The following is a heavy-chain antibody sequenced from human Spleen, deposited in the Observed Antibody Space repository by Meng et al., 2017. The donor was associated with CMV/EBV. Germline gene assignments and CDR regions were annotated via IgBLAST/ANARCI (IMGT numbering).Heavy chain of an antibody. D-gene: IGHD3-22*01. CDR2: IYYSGST. CDR3: ARDVPTMFDSNAYYSPR. V-gene: IGHV4-30-4*01. Sequence: SITSGGYYWSWIRQPPGKGLEWIGYIYYSGSTYYNPSLKSRVTISLDTSKNQFSLKLSSVTAADTAVYYCARDVPTMFDSNAYYSPRWGQGTLVTVSS. CDR1: SITSGGYY. J-gene: IGHJ4*02.